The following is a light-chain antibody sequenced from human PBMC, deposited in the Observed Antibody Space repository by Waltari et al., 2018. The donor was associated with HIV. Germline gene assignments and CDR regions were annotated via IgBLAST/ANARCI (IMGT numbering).Light chain of an antibody. J-gene: IGKJ1*01. Sequence: DIAMIQSPDSLSVTPGAPASIPCRSSQSHLHSSGHNYLDWYLQRPGQAPHLLIYLGSNRASGVPDRISGSGSGTNFILTISKVEAGDVGTYFCMHGQGTPVFGQGTKVEVK. CDR2: LGS. CDR1: QSHLHSSGHNY. CDR3: MHGQGTPV. V-gene: IGKV2-28*01.